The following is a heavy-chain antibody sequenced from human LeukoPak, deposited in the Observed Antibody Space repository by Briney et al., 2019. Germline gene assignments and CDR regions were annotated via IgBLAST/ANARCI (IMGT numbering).Heavy chain of an antibody. CDR1: GGSISRSGYY. Sequence: SETLSLTCTVSGGSISRSGYYWGRIRQPPGKGLEWIGSIQYTGSTDYNPSLKSRVTISVDTSKNQFSLRLSSVTAADTAVYYCARHLRDSSGYYSDYWGQGTLVTVSS. V-gene: IGHV4-39*01. CDR3: ARHLRDSSGYYSDY. CDR2: IQYTGST. D-gene: IGHD3-22*01. J-gene: IGHJ4*02.